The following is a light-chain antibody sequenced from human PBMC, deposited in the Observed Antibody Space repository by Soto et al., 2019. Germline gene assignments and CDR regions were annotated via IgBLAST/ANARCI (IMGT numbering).Light chain of an antibody. V-gene: IGLV1-51*01. CDR2: DNN. Sequence: QSVLTQPPSVSAAPGQKVTISCSGSGSNIGKDYVSWYQQIPGTAPKLLIYDNNKRPSGIPDRFSGSKSGTSATLGITGLQTGDEADYYCGTWDSRLSVVFGGGTKLTVL. CDR3: GTWDSRLSVV. J-gene: IGLJ2*01. CDR1: GSNIGKDY.